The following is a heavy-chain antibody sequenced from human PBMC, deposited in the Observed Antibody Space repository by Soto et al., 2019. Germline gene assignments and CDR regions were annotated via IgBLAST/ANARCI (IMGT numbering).Heavy chain of an antibody. V-gene: IGHV1-69*13. CDR2: IIPIFGTA. CDR1: GGTFSSYA. J-gene: IGHJ4*02. Sequence: ASVKVSCKASGGTFSSYAISWVRQAPGQGLEWMGGIIPIFGTANYAQKFQGRVTITADESASTAYMELSSLRSEDTAVYYCASTYYYDSSGYYSVPYWGQGTLVTVSS. CDR3: ASTYYYDSSGYYSVPY. D-gene: IGHD3-22*01.